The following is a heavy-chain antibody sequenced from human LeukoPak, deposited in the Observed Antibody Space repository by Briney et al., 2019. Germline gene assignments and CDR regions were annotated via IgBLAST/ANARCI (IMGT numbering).Heavy chain of an antibody. CDR1: GFTFNNYG. CDR2: IRYNGNNQ. D-gene: IGHD3-10*01. J-gene: IGHJ6*03. CDR3: AKDSAFYYTDV. Sequence: GGSLRLSCAASGFTFNNYGMHWVRQAPGKGLEWVAFIRYNGNNQYYADSVKGRFTISRDNSKNTLYLQMNSLKGDDTAVYYCAKDSAFYYTDVWGKGTTVTISS. V-gene: IGHV3-30*02.